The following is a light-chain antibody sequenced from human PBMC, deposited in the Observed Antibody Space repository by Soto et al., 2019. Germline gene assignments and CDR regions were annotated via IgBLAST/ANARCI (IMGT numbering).Light chain of an antibody. CDR1: QSLSSN. CDR2: GAS. V-gene: IGKV3-15*01. Sequence: EIVMTQSPATLSVSPGDRATLSCRASQSLSSNLAWYQQKPGQAPRLLIYGASTRATGIPARFSGSRSGPEFTLTISSLQSEDVAVYYCQQYDRWPLAFGGGTRVEIK. CDR3: QQYDRWPLA. J-gene: IGKJ4*01.